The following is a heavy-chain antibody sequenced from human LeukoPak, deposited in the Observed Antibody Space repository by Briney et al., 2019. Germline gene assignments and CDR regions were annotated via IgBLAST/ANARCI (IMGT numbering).Heavy chain of an antibody. CDR1: GFTFSSYE. V-gene: IGHV3-48*03. J-gene: IGHJ3*02. D-gene: IGHD3-3*01. CDR2: ISSSGSTI. CDR3: ARAGGWDFWSGYTHAFDI. Sequence: GGSLRLSCAASGFTFSSYEMNWVRQAPGKGLEWVSYISSSGSTIYYADSVKGRFTISRDNAKNSLYLQVNSMRAEDTAVYYCARAGGWDFWSGYTHAFDIWGQGTMVTVSS.